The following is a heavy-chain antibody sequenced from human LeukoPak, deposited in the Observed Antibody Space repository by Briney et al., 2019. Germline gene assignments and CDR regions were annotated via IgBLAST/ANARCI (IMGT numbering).Heavy chain of an antibody. D-gene: IGHD1-26*01. Sequence: GGSLRLSCAASGLTFSNYAISWVRQAPGKGLEWVSVISVGGGSTYYADSVKGRSTISKDNAKNTLYVQMNSLRAEDTAVYYCARAYSGSLTTFDIWGQGTMVTVSS. CDR1: GLTFSNYA. V-gene: IGHV3-23*01. CDR2: ISVGGGST. J-gene: IGHJ3*02. CDR3: ARAYSGSLTTFDI.